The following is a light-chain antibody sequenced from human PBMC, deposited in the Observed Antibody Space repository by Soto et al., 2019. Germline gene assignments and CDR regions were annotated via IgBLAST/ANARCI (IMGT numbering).Light chain of an antibody. Sequence: EIVLTQSPATLSLSPGERATLSCRASQSVGSYLGWYQQKPGQAPRLLIYDASNRAPGIPARFSGSGSGTDFTLTISSLEPEDFAVYYCQQRSNWPPTWTFGQGTKLEIK. J-gene: IGKJ1*01. V-gene: IGKV3-11*01. CDR1: QSVGSY. CDR3: QQRSNWPPTWT. CDR2: DAS.